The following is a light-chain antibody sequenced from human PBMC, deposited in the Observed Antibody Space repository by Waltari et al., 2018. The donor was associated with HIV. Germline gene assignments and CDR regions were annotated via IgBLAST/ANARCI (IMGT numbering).Light chain of an antibody. CDR2: EVN. J-gene: IGLJ2*01. Sequence: QSALTQPASVSGSPGQSITISCTGTSSDVGAYNYVCWYQQHPGKAPKLMNYEVNNRPAGVANRSSGSKSGNTASLAISGLQAEDEADYYGSSYTTRNTRVFGGGTKLTVL. CDR3: SSYTTRNTRV. V-gene: IGLV2-14*01. CDR1: SSDVGAYNY.